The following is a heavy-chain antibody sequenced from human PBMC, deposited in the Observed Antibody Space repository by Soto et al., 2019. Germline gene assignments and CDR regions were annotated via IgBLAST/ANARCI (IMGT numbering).Heavy chain of an antibody. J-gene: IGHJ4*02. CDR3: ASQAVSEWYYFDY. V-gene: IGHV5-51*01. CDR2: IYPGDSDT. Sequence: GESLKISCNGSGYSFTIYWIAWVRQMPGKGLEWMGIIYPGDSDTRYNPSFQGQVTISADKSISTAYLQWSSLKASDTAMYYCASQAVSEWYYFDYWGQGTLVTVSS. D-gene: IGHD6-19*01. CDR1: GYSFTIYW.